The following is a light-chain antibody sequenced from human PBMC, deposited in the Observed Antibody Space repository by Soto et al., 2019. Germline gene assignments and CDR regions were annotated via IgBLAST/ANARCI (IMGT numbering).Light chain of an antibody. Sequence: QSALAQPASVSGSPGQSITISCTGTRSDIGRYNCVSWYQQRPGKAPKLLIYEVTYRPSGVSARFSGSKSGSTASLTISGLQAEDEADYYCSSYSTTTSPHVLFGGGTKVTVL. CDR3: SSYSTTTSPHVL. CDR2: EVT. CDR1: RSDIGRYNC. J-gene: IGLJ2*01. V-gene: IGLV2-14*01.